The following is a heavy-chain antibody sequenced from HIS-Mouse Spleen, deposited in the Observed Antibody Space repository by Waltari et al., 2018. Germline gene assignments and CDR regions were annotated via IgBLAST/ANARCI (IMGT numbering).Heavy chain of an antibody. CDR2: VNSDGSST. V-gene: IGHV3-74*01. J-gene: IGHJ3*02. Sequence: EVQLVESGGGLVQPGGSLRLSCAASGFTFSSYWMHWVRQAPGKGLVGVSRVNSDGSSTSYADSVKGRFTISRDNAKNTLYLQMNSLRAEDTAVYYCARDLELDAFDIWGQGTMVTVSS. CDR1: GFTFSSYW. CDR3: ARDLELDAFDI. D-gene: IGHD1-1*01.